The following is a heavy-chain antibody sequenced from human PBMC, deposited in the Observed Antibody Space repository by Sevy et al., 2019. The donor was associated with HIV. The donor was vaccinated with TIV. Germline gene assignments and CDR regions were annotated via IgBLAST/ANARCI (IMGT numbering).Heavy chain of an antibody. J-gene: IGHJ4*02. D-gene: IGHD2-21*01. CDR1: GFNFSSAW. CDR3: TVPARFHIDY. Sequence: GGSLRLSCAASGFNFSSAWMNWVRQAPGKGLEWVGRIRLKTDGGATDYAAPVKGRFTISREDSKEMLYLQMDSLKTEDTAVYYCTVPARFHIDYWGQGTLVTVSS. V-gene: IGHV3-15*07. CDR2: IRLKTDGGAT.